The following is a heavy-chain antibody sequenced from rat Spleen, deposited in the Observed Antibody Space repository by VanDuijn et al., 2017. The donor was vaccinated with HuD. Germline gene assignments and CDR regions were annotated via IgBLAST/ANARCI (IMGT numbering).Heavy chain of an antibody. J-gene: IGHJ2*01. D-gene: IGHD2-1*01. CDR2: ITNSGGST. CDR3: TRDPNTYIYVMDA. V-gene: IGHV5-27*01. CDR1: GFTFSNYD. Sequence: EVQLVESGGGQVQPGRSLKLSCAASGFTFSNYDMAWVRQAPTKGLEWVASITNSGGSTYYRDSVKGRFTISRDNAKSTLYLQMDSLRSEDTATYYCTRDPNTYIYVMDAWGQGVMVTVSS.